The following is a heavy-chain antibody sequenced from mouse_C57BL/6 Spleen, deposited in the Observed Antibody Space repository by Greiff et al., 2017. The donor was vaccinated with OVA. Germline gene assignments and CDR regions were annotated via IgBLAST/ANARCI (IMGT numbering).Heavy chain of an antibody. V-gene: IGHV3-6*01. J-gene: IGHJ2*01. D-gene: IGHD1-1*01. Sequence: EVQLVESGPGLVKPSQSLSLTCSVTGYSITSGYYWNWIRQFPGNKLEWMGYISYDGSNNYNPSLKNRISITRDTSKNQFFLKLNSVTTEDTATYYCARVYGSSLENYFDYWGQGTTLTVSS. CDR3: ARVYGSSLENYFDY. CDR1: GYSITSGYY. CDR2: ISYDGSN.